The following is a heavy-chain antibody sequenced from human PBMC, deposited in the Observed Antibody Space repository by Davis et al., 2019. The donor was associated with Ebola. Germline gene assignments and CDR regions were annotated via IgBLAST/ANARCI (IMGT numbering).Heavy chain of an antibody. CDR1: GGSIINYY. V-gene: IGHV4-59*01. D-gene: IGHD2-21*01. Sequence: SETLSLTCTVSGGSIINYYWSWIRQSPGKGLEWIGYIYSSGGTEYNPSLKSRVIMSVDMSKNQFSLKLTSVTAADTAVYYCARTDRVCRGGVCYSGNDFDFWGQGTLVTVSS. CDR2: IYSSGGT. CDR3: ARTDRVCRGGVCYSGNDFDF. J-gene: IGHJ4*02.